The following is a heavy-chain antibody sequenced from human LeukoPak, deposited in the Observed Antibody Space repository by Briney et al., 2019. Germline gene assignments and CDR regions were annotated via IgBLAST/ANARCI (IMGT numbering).Heavy chain of an antibody. Sequence: SETLSLTCTVSGGSISSHYWSWIRQPPGKGLEWIGYIYYSGSTNYNPSLKSRVTISVDTSKNQFSLKLSSVTAADTAVYYCARAYSGWYFDYRGQGTLVTVSS. CDR1: GGSISSHY. V-gene: IGHV4-59*11. CDR3: ARAYSGWYFDY. J-gene: IGHJ4*02. D-gene: IGHD6-19*01. CDR2: IYYSGST.